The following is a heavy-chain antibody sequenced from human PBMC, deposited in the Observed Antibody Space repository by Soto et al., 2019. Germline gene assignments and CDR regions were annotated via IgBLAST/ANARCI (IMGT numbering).Heavy chain of an antibody. J-gene: IGHJ6*02. CDR3: ARQFCSGGSCYYLNYYYYGMDV. D-gene: IGHD2-15*01. Sequence: SETLSLTCTVSGGSLSSSSYYWGWIRQPPGKGLEWIGSIYYSGSTYYNPSLKSRVTISVDTSKNQFSLKLSSVTAADTAVYYCARQFCSGGSCYYLNYYYYGMDVWGQGTTVTVSS. V-gene: IGHV4-39*01. CDR2: IYYSGST. CDR1: GGSLSSSSYY.